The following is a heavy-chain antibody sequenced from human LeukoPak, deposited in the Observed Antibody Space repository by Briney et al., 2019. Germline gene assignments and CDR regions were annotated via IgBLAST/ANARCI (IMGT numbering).Heavy chain of an antibody. J-gene: IGHJ4*02. CDR2: IIPIFGTA. CDR1: GGTFSSYA. CDR3: ARGGMIAAAAGY. Sequence: GASVKVSCKASGGTFSSYAISWVRQAPGQGLEWMGGIIPIFGTANYAQKFQGRVTITADESTSTAYMELSSLRSEDTAVYYCARGGMIAAAAGYWGQGTLVTVSS. D-gene: IGHD6-13*01. V-gene: IGHV1-69*13.